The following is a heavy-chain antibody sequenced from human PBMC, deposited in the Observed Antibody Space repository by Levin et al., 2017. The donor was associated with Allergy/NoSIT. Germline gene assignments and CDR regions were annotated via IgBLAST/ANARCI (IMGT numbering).Heavy chain of an antibody. CDR3: ARDRVTAADGTYYFYGMDV. D-gene: IGHD6-13*01. CDR1: GASISSYF. Sequence: PSETLSLTCTVSGASISSYFWSWIRQPPGKGLEWIGYISYSGNSKYNPSLKSRVTISVDTSKNQFSLKLRSVTAADTAMYYCARDRVTAADGTYYFYGMDVWGQGTTVTVSS. V-gene: IGHV4-59*01. J-gene: IGHJ6*02. CDR2: ISYSGNS.